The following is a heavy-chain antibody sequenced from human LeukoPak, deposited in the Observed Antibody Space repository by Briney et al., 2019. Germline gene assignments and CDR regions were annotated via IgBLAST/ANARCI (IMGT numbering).Heavy chain of an antibody. V-gene: IGHV3-21*01. CDR1: GFTFSSYS. CDR2: ISSSSSYI. J-gene: IGHJ4*02. CDR3: ARRPAGSIVVVPAATFDY. D-gene: IGHD2-2*01. Sequence: GGSLRRSCAASGFTFSSYSMNWVRQAPGKGLEWVSSISSSSSYIYYADSVKGRFTISRDNAKNSLYLQMNSLRAEDTAVYYCARRPAGSIVVVPAATFDYWGQGTLVTVSS.